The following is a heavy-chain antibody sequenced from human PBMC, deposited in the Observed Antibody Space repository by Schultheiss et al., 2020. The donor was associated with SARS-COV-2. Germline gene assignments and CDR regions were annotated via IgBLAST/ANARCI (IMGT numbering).Heavy chain of an antibody. CDR2: IYHSGST. CDR3: ARGPEAARPKYYFGLDV. J-gene: IGHJ6*02. V-gene: IGHV4-30-2*01. Sequence: SETLSLTCTVSGGSISSGGYSWSWIRQPPGKGLEWIGYIYHSGSTYYNPSLKSRVTISVDTSKNQFSLKLSSVTAADTAVYYCARGPEAARPKYYFGLDVWGHGTTVTVSS. D-gene: IGHD6-6*01. CDR1: GGSISSGGYS.